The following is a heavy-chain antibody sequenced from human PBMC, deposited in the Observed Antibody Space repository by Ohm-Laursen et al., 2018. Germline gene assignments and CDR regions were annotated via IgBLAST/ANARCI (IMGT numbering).Heavy chain of an antibody. V-gene: IGHV4-4*07. CDR3: ARVVESAYYYYYGMDV. Sequence: GTLSLTCTVFGGSISSYYWSWIRQPAGKGLEWIGRIYTSGSTNYNPSLKSRVTMSVDTSKNQFSLKLSSVTAADTAVYYCARVVESAYYYYYGMDVWGQGTTVTVSS. CDR2: IYTSGST. J-gene: IGHJ6*02. CDR1: GGSISSYY.